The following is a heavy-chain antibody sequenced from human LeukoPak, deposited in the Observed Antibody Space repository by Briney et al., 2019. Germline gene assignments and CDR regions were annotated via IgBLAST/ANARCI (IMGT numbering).Heavy chain of an antibody. J-gene: IGHJ4*02. CDR3: ASCVSFSGGSCYDY. Sequence: GASVKVSCKAFGYTFTGYYMHWVRQAPGQGLEWMGRINPNSGGTNYAQKFQGRVTMTRDTSIITAYMELSRLRSDDTAMYYCASCVSFSGGSCYDYWGQGTLVTVSS. D-gene: IGHD2-15*01. CDR2: INPNSGGT. V-gene: IGHV1-2*06. CDR1: GYTFTGYY.